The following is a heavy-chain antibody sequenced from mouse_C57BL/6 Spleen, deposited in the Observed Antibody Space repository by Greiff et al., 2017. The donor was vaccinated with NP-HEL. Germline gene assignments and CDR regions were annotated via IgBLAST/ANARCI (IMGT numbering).Heavy chain of an antibody. CDR1: GFSLTSYG. Sequence: QVQLQQSGPGLVQPSQSLSITCTVSGFSLTSYGVHWVRQSPGRGLEWLGVIWRGGSTDYNAAFLSRLSITKDNSKSQVFFKMNSLQADDTSIYYGAHAMITTGDWYFDVWGTGTTVTVSS. V-gene: IGHV2-5*01. D-gene: IGHD2-4*01. J-gene: IGHJ1*03. CDR2: IWRGGST. CDR3: AHAMITTGDWYFDV.